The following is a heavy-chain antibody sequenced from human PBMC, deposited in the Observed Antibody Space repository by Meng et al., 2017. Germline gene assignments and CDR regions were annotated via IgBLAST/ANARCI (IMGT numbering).Heavy chain of an antibody. CDR2: IYWNDDK. J-gene: IGHJ5*02. D-gene: IGHD3-10*01. V-gene: IGHV2-5*01. CDR3: AHTPVAHLYYYGSGSYPWFDP. CDR1: GFSLSTSGVG. Sequence: SGPTLVKPTQTLTLTCTFSGFSLSTSGVGVGWIRQPPGKTLEWLALIYWNDDKRYSPSLKSRLTITKDTSNNQVVLTMTNMDPVDTATYYCAHTPVAHLYYYGSGSYPWFDPWGQGTLVTVSS.